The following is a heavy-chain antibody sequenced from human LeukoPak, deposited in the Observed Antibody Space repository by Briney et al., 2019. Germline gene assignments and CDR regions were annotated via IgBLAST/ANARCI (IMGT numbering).Heavy chain of an antibody. D-gene: IGHD3-10*01. V-gene: IGHV4-4*02. CDR1: GFTFSNHGM. CDR3: AKSNGYGLVDI. J-gene: IGHJ3*02. Sequence: GTLRLSCAASGFTFSNHGMSWVRQAPGKGLEWVGHMYYRGNTFYNPSLKSRVTISVDTSKNQFSLKLNSVTAADTAVYYCAKSNGYGLVDIWGQGTMVTVSS. CDR2: MYYRGNT.